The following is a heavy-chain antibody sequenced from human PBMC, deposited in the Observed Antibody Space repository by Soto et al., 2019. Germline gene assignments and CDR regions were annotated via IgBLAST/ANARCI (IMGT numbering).Heavy chain of an antibody. CDR2: INAGNGNT. CDR1: GYTFTSYA. D-gene: IGHD6-13*01. CDR3: ARAGGYSRTTPNPRAYDMDV. V-gene: IGHV1-3*01. J-gene: IGHJ6*02. Sequence: ASVKVSCKASGYTFTSYAMHWVRQAPGQRLEWMGWINAGNGNTKYSQKFQGRVTITRDTSASTAYMELSSLRSEDTAEYYCARAGGYSRTTPNPRAYDMDVWGQ.